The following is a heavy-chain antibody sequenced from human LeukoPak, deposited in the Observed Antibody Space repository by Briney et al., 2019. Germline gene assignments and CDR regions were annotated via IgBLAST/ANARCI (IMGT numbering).Heavy chain of an antibody. CDR2: ISSSSSTI. CDR3: ARGVTSIDY. Sequence: GGSLRLSCAASGFTFSGYSMNWVRQAPGKGLEWVSYISSSSSTIYYVDSVKGRFTISRDNAKNSLYLQMNSLRAEDTAVYYCARGVTSIDYWGQGTLVTVSS. V-gene: IGHV3-48*01. J-gene: IGHJ4*02. D-gene: IGHD4-17*01. CDR1: GFTFSGYS.